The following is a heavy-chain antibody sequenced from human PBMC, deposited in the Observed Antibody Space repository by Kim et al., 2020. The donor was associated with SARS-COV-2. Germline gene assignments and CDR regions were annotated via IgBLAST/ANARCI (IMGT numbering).Heavy chain of an antibody. Sequence: GGSLRLSCAASGFTFSSYAMSWVRQAPGKGLEWVSAISGSGGSTYYADSVKGRFTISRDNSKNTLYLQMNSLRAEDTAVYYCASKDSRSGTGYWGMDVWGQGTTVTVSS. CDR2: ISGSGGST. CDR1: GFTFSSYA. V-gene: IGHV3-23*01. D-gene: IGHD2-8*02. CDR3: ASKDSRSGTGYWGMDV. J-gene: IGHJ6*02.